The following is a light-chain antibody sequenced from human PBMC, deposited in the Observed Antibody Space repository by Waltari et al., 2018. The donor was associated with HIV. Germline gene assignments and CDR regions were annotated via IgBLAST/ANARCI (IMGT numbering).Light chain of an antibody. CDR3: QQLNTYPRT. Sequence: DIQLTQSPSFLSASVGDRVTITCRASQGISSYLAWYQQKPGKSPKLLIYAASTVQSGVPSRFSGSGSGTDFTLTISSLQPEDFATYYCQQLNTYPRTFGQGTKLEIK. V-gene: IGKV1-9*01. CDR2: AAS. CDR1: QGISSY. J-gene: IGKJ2*01.